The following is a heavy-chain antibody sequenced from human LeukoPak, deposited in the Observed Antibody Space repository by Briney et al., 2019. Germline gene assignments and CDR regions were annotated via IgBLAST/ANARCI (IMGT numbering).Heavy chain of an antibody. CDR2: IRQDGIER. V-gene: IGHV3-7*05. D-gene: IGHD1-1*01. Sequence: GGSLRLSCEASGFTFSNFWMSWVRQAPGKGLEWAASIRQDGIERKYVDSVGGRFTISRDNAENSVYLEMNSLRDEDTAVYYCARVANWDLGYWGQGTLVTVSS. CDR1: GFTFSNFW. CDR3: ARVANWDLGY. J-gene: IGHJ4*02.